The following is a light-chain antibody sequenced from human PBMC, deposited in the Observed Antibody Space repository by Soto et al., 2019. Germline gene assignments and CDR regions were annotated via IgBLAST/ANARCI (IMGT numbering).Light chain of an antibody. CDR3: SSYAGSNNFV. CDR2: EVT. Sequence: ALAQPPSASGSPGQSVTISCTGTSSDVGGYNYVSWYQQHPGKAPKLMIFEVTRRPSGVPDRFSGSKSGNTASLTVSGLQAEDEADYYCSSYAGSNNFVFGSGTKVTVL. V-gene: IGLV2-8*01. CDR1: SSDVGGYNY. J-gene: IGLJ1*01.